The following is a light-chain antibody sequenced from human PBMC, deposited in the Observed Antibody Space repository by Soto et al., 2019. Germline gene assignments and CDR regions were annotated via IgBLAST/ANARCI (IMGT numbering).Light chain of an antibody. V-gene: IGKV3-15*01. CDR3: QQYNNWPRT. CDR2: GAS. J-gene: IGKJ1*01. CDR1: QSVSSSY. Sequence: EIVMTQSPTILSVSPGERATLSCSASQSVSSSYLAWYQQKPGQAPRLLISGASTRATGIPARFSGSGSGTEFTLTISSLQSEDFAVYYCQQYNNWPRTFGQGTKV.